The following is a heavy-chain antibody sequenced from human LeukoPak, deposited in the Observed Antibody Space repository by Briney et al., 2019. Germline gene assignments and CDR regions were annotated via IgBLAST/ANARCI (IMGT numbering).Heavy chain of an antibody. Sequence: GGSLRLSCAASGFTFDDYAMHWVRQAPGKGLEWVSLISGDGGSTYYADSVKGRFTISRDNSKNSLSLQMNSLRTEDTALYYCAKDMRKEYYYDSSGYLDYWGQGTLVTVSS. CDR1: GFTFDDYA. D-gene: IGHD3-22*01. CDR2: ISGDGGST. V-gene: IGHV3-43*02. J-gene: IGHJ4*02. CDR3: AKDMRKEYYYDSSGYLDY.